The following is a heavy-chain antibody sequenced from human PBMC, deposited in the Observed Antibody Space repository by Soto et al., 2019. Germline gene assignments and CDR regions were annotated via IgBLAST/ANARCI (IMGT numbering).Heavy chain of an antibody. V-gene: IGHV4-59*02. J-gene: IGHJ4*02. CDR2: MHYTGFS. Sequence: PEETLSFTCSFSGDSVTSHYLTWIRQSPEKGLEWIGYMHYTGFSHYNPSLKSRLTISVDRSKNQFTLQLTSVTVEYTAVYYCVTSYGNAWYNYWGQGTQVSVS. D-gene: IGHD6-13*01. CDR1: GDSVTSHY. CDR3: VTSYGNAWYNY.